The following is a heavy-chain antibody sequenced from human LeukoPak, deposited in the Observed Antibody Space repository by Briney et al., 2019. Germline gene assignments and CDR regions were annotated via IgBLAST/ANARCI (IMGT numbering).Heavy chain of an antibody. CDR3: ARRAGAYSHPYDY. D-gene: IGHD4/OR15-4a*01. J-gene: IGHJ4*02. CDR2: IYSDNT. CDR1: GFTVSSNS. Sequence: PGGSLRLSCTDSGFTVSSNSMSWVRKAPGKGLEWVSFIYSDNTHYSDSVKGRFTITRYNSKNIRYLQLNSLRAKDKALYYCARRAGAYSHPYDYWGQGTLVAVSS. V-gene: IGHV3-53*01.